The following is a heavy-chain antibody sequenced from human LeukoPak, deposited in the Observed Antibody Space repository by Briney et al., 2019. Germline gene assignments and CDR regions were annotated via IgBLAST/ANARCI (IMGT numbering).Heavy chain of an antibody. V-gene: IGHV4-59*01. D-gene: IGHD3-3*01. CDR3: ARYVNFDIWSGYPNYYYYYLDV. CDR2: IYYSGST. CDR1: GGSISSYY. J-gene: IGHJ6*03. Sequence: PSETLSLTCTVSGGSISSYYWSWIRQPPGKGLEWIGYIYYSGSTNYNPSLKSRVTISVDTSKNQFSLKLSSVTAADTAVYYCARYVNFDIWSGYPNYYYYYLDVWGKGTTVTVSS.